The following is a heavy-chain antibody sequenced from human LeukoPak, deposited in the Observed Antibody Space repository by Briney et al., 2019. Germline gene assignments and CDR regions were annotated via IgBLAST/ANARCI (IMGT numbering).Heavy chain of an antibody. D-gene: IGHD2-15*01. V-gene: IGHV1-8*01. J-gene: IGHJ3*01. CDR2: MNPDNGDT. Sequence: ASVKVSCKASGYRFLSYDINWVRQASGREPEWVGLMNPDNGDTDFAQKFQGRVTLTSDSSISTAYMELNSLKSEDTAVYFCARRTPRCGGTCYDALDVWGQGTMVTVSS. CDR3: ARRTPRCGGTCYDALDV. CDR1: GYRFLSYD.